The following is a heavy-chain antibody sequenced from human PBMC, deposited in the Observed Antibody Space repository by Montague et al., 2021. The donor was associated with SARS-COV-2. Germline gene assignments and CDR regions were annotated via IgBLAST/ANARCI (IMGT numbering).Heavy chain of an antibody. Sequence: TSGSTNYNPSLKSRVTISVYTSKNQFSLKLSSVTAADTAVYYCARERGPYYFDGIGYHNFFVIWGQGTMVTVSS. CDR2: TSGST. CDR3: ARERGPYYFDGIGYHNFFVI. D-gene: IGHD3-22*01. V-gene: IGHV4-4*07. J-gene: IGHJ3*02.